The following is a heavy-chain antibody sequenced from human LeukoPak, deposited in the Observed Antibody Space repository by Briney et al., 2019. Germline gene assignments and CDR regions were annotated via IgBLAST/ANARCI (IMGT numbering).Heavy chain of an antibody. CDR3: ARDHGVRGSGSYLQYYYYYMDV. D-gene: IGHD1-26*01. Sequence: ASVKVSCKASGYTFTGYYMHWVRQAPGQGLEWMGRINPNSDRTNYAQKFQGRVTMTRDTSISTAYMELSRLRSDDTAVYYCARDHGVRGSGSYLQYYYYYMDVWGKGTTVTVSS. J-gene: IGHJ6*03. CDR2: INPNSDRT. CDR1: GYTFTGYY. V-gene: IGHV1-2*06.